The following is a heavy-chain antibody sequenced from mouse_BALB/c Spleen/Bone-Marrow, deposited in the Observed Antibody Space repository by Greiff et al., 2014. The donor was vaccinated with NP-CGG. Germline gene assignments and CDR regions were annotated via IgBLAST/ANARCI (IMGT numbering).Heavy chain of an antibody. Sequence: QVQLQQSGAELVRPGTSVKVSCEGSGYAFTNYLIEWVKQRPGQGLEWIGVINSGSGGTKYNEKFKGKATLTADKSSSTAYMQLSSLTSDDSAVYFCARAITDAMDYWGQGTSVTVSS. CDR1: GYAFTNYL. D-gene: IGHD2-4*01. J-gene: IGHJ4*01. CDR2: INSGSGGT. V-gene: IGHV1-54*01. CDR3: ARAITDAMDY.